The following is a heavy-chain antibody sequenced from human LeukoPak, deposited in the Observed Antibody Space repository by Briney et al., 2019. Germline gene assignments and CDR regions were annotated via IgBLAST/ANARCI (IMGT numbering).Heavy chain of an antibody. J-gene: IGHJ4*02. V-gene: IGHV3-30-3*01. CDR1: GFTFSSYA. CDR3: ARGGVYSSGSYYLYYFDY. Sequence: GRSLRLSCVASGFTFSSYAMHWVRQAPGKGLEWVARISYDGSNKYYADSVKGRFTISRDNSKNTLYLQMNSLRAEDTAVYYCARGGVYSSGSYYLYYFDYWGQGTLVTVSS. CDR2: ISYDGSNK. D-gene: IGHD6-19*01.